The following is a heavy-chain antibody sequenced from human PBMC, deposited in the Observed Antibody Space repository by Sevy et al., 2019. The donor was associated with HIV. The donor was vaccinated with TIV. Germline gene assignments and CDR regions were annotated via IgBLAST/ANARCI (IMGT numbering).Heavy chain of an antibody. CDR1: GFTFSSYS. CDR3: ARVVVVPAAHPYYFDY. J-gene: IGHJ4*02. Sequence: GGSLRLSCAASGFTFSSYSMNWVRQAPGKGLEWVSSISSSSSYIYYADSVKGRFTISRDNAKNSLYLQMNSLRAEDTAVYYCARVVVVPAAHPYYFDYWGQGTLVTVSS. CDR2: ISSSSSYI. D-gene: IGHD2-2*01. V-gene: IGHV3-21*01.